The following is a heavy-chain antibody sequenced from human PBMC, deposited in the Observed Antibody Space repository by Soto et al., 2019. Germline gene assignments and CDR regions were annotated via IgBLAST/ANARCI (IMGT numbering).Heavy chain of an antibody. D-gene: IGHD2-2*01. V-gene: IGHV3-53*04. Sequence: GGSLRLSCAASGFTVSSNYMSWVRQAPGKGLEWVSVIYSGGSTYYADSVKGRFTISRHNCKNTLYLQMNSLRAEDTAVYYCASCSSTSCYHSYYYYYMDVWGKGTTVTVSS. CDR3: ASCSSTSCYHSYYYYYMDV. CDR1: GFTVSSNY. CDR2: IYSGGST. J-gene: IGHJ6*03.